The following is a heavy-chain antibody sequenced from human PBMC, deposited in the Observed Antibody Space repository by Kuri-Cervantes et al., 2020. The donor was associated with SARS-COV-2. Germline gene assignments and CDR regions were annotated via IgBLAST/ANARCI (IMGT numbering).Heavy chain of an antibody. CDR2: ISSSSSTI. D-gene: IGHD4-23*01. CDR3: ARTLLTTVVNGEDY. Sequence: GGSLRLSCAASGFTFSSYSMNWVRQAPGKGLEWVSYISSSSSTIYYADSVKGRFTISRDNAKNSLYLQMNSLRAEDTAVYYCARTLLTTVVNGEDYWGQGTLVTVSS. J-gene: IGHJ4*02. V-gene: IGHV3-48*01. CDR1: GFTFSSYS.